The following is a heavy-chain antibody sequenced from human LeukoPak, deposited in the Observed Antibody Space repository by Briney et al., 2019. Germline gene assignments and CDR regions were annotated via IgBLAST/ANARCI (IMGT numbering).Heavy chain of an antibody. Sequence: SQTLSLTCTVSGGSISSGSYYWSWIRQPAGNGLEWIGRIYTSGSTNYNPSLKSRVTISVDTSKNQFSLKLSSVTAADTAVYYCARTNDILTGREYFQHWGQGTLVTVSS. J-gene: IGHJ1*01. D-gene: IGHD3-9*01. CDR2: IYTSGST. V-gene: IGHV4-61*02. CDR1: GGSISSGSYY. CDR3: ARTNDILTGREYFQH.